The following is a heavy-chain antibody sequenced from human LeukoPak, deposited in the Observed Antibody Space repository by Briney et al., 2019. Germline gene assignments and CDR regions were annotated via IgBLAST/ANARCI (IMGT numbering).Heavy chain of an antibody. CDR2: IKQDGSEK. CDR1: GFTFTRNW. CDR3: AIAEAYSGTF. D-gene: IGHD1-26*01. J-gene: IGHJ4*02. V-gene: IGHV3-7*01. Sequence: GGSLRLSCAASGFTFTRNWMSWVRQTPGRGLEWVAHIKQDGSEKYYVDSVKGRFTIPRDNARNSLSLQMNSLRAEDTAVYYCAIAEAYSGTFWGQGTQVTVSS.